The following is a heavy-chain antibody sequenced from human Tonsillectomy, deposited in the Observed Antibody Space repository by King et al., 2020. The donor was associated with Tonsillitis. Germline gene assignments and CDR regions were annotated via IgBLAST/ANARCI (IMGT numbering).Heavy chain of an antibody. D-gene: IGHD6-19*01. J-gene: IGHJ4*02. CDR1: GFTFSSYA. CDR3: VKDDSGWYVRYFDY. V-gene: IGHV3-64D*06. CDR2: IRSNGGST. Sequence: VQLVESGGGLVQPGGSLRLSCSASGFTFSSYAMHWGRQAPGKGLEYVSAIRSNGGSTYYADSVKGRFTISRDISKNTLYLQMSSLRAEDTAVYYCVKDDSGWYVRYFDYWGQGTLVTVSS.